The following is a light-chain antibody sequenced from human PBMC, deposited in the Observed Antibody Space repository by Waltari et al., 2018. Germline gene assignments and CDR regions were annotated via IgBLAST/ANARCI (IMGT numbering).Light chain of an antibody. CDR3: QQSSSTPQST. V-gene: IGKV1-39*01. CDR1: QNIGIY. J-gene: IGKJ5*01. Sequence: DIQMTQSQSSLSASIGDRVTITCRASQNIGIYLNWSQHKPGKAPKLLIYAASILLSAVPSRFSGSGSGTDFTFNISSLQPEDFATYYCQQSSSTPQSTFGQGTRLEIK. CDR2: AAS.